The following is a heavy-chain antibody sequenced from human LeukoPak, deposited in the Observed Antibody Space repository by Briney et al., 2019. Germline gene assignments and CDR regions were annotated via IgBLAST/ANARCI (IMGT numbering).Heavy chain of an antibody. J-gene: IGHJ6*02. CDR3: ASDTLMVRGVSDGEYYYYGMDV. V-gene: IGHV4-30-4*01. D-gene: IGHD3-10*01. Sequence: SQTLSLTCTVSGGSISSGDYYWSWIRQPPGKGLEWIGYIYYSGSTYYNPSLKSRVTISVDTSKNQFSLKLSSVTAADTAVYYCASDTLMVRGVSDGEYYYYGMDVWGQGTTVTVSS. CDR2: IYYSGST. CDR1: GGSISSGDYY.